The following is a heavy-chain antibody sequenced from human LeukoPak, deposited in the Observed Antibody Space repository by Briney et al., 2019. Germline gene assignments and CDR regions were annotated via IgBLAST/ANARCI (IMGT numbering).Heavy chain of an antibody. J-gene: IGHJ4*02. CDR1: GYTFTSYA. D-gene: IGHD1-26*01. V-gene: IGHV1-3*01. CDR3: ARGAGRVVGATLDY. Sequence: GASVKVSCKASGYTFTSYAMHWVRQAPGQRLEWMGWINAGNGNTKYSQKFQGRVTITRDTSASTAYMELSSLRSEDTAVYYCARGAGRVVGATLDYWGQGTLVTVSS. CDR2: INAGNGNT.